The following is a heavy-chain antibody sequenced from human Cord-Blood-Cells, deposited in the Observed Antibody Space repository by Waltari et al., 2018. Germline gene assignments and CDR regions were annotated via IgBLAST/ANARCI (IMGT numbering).Heavy chain of an antibody. CDR3: AREGGPLTQEDAFDI. J-gene: IGHJ3*02. Sequence: QVQLVQSGAEVKKPESSVKVACKASGGPFSSYAISWVLQAPGQGLEWMGGIIPIFGTANYSKKFQGRVTITADESTSTAYMELSSLRSEDTAVYYCAREGGPLTQEDAFDIWGQGTMVTVSS. CDR2: IIPIFGTA. V-gene: IGHV1-69*01. CDR1: GGPFSSYA. D-gene: IGHD7-27*01.